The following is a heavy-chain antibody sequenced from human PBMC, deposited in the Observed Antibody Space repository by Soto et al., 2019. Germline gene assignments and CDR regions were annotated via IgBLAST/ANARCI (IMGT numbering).Heavy chain of an antibody. CDR2: ISAYNGNT. CDR3: ARDHGNGGYYYYGMDV. CDR1: GYAFTSYG. V-gene: IGHV1-18*01. D-gene: IGHD1-1*01. Sequence: ASVKVSGKASGYAFTSYGISWVRQAPGQGLEWMGWISAYNGNTNYAQKLQGRVTMTTDTSTSTAYMELRSLRSDDTAVYYCARDHGNGGYYYYGMDVWGKVTTVTASS. J-gene: IGHJ6*04.